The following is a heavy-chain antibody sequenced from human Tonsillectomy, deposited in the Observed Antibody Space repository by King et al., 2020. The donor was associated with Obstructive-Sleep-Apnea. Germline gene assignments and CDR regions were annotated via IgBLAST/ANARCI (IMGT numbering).Heavy chain of an antibody. D-gene: IGHD5-12*01. CDR1: GFTFSSYG. CDR3: AKDRGGYDPGVDAFDI. CDR2: ISYDGSNK. Sequence: VQLVESGGGVVQPGRSLRLSCAASGFTFSSYGMHWVRQAPGKGLEWVAVISYDGSNKYYADSVKGRFTISRDNSKNTLYLQMNSLRAEDTAVYYCAKDRGGYDPGVDAFDIWGQGTMVTVSS. J-gene: IGHJ3*02. V-gene: IGHV3-30*18.